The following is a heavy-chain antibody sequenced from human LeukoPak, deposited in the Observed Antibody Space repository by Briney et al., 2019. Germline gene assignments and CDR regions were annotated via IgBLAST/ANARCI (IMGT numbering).Heavy chain of an antibody. CDR1: GGSFSGYY. CDR3: ARDRRIGTMIVVPFDY. V-gene: IGHV4-34*01. J-gene: IGHJ4*02. Sequence: SETLSLTCAVYGGSFSGYYWSWIRQPPGKGLEWIGEINHSGSTNYNPSLKSRVTISVDTSKNQFSLKLSSVTAADTAVYYCARDRRIGTMIVVPFDYWGQGTLVTVSS. CDR2: INHSGST. D-gene: IGHD3-22*01.